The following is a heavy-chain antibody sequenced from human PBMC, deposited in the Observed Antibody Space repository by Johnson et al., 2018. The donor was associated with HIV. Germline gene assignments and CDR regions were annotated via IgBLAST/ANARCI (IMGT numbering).Heavy chain of an antibody. D-gene: IGHD5-24*01. CDR1: GFTFSNAW. Sequence: VQLVESGGGLVQPGGSLRLSCAASGFTFSNAWMSWVRQAPGKGLEWVSVIYSGGSTYYADSVKGRFTISRDNSKSTLYLQMNSLRVEDTAMYYCARGSQEMVTIWNAFDIWGQGTMVTVSS. CDR2: IYSGGST. V-gene: IGHV3-66*01. CDR3: ARGSQEMVTIWNAFDI. J-gene: IGHJ3*02.